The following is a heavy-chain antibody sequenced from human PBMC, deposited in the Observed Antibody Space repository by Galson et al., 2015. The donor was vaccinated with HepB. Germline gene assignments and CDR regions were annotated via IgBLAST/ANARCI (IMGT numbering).Heavy chain of an antibody. CDR1: GGSFSDYH. CDR3: AGVRWYRTRWRPLTKQTLKKGTPQGRLDP. J-gene: IGHJ5*02. D-gene: IGHD2-15*01. Sequence: TLSLTCAVYGGSFSDYHWNWIRQPPGKGLEWIGEINHSGNTNYNPSLKSRVTISVDTSKNQFSLRLTSVTAADTAVYYCAGVRWYRTRWRPLTKQTLKKGTPQGRLDPWGQGSRVTVSS. CDR2: INHSGNT. V-gene: IGHV4-34*01.